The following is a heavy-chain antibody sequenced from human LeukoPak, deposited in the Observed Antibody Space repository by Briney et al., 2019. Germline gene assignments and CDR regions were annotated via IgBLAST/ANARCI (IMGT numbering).Heavy chain of an antibody. J-gene: IGHJ4*02. CDR1: GGSFSGYY. D-gene: IGHD6-19*01. V-gene: IGHV4-34*01. Sequence: SETLSLTCAVYGGSFSGYYWSWIRQPPGKGLEWIGEINHSGSTNYNPSLKSRVTISVDTSKNQFSLKPSSVTAADTAVYYCARSRGWSPIDYCGQGTLVTVSS. CDR3: ARSRGWSPIDY. CDR2: INHSGST.